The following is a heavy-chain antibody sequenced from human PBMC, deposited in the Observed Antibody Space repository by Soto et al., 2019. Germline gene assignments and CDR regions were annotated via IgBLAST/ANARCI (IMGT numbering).Heavy chain of an antibody. D-gene: IGHD1-26*01. J-gene: IGHJ5*02. V-gene: IGHV4-34*01. CDR1: GGSFSGYY. CDR2: INHSGST. CDR3: SIALIAGDTTPPHWFDP. Sequence: SETLSLTCAVYGGSFSGYYWSWISQTPGKGLEWIGEINHSGSTNYNRSLKGRATISVDASKSQFSLKLTSVTAADTAVYYFSIALIAGDTTPPHWFDPCGQGTLGTVSS.